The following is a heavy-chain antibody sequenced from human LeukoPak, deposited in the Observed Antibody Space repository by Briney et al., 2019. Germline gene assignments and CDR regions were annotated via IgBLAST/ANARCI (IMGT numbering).Heavy chain of an antibody. CDR1: GFTFSSYW. V-gene: IGHV3-74*01. CDR2: INSDGSST. J-gene: IGHJ4*02. Sequence: QPGGSLRLSCAASGFTFSSYWMHWVRQAPGKGLGWVSRINSDGSSTSYADSVKGRFTISRDNAKNTLYLQMNSLRAEDTAVYYCARPTYYYGSGELLDYWGQGTLVTVSS. D-gene: IGHD3-10*01. CDR3: ARPTYYYGSGELLDY.